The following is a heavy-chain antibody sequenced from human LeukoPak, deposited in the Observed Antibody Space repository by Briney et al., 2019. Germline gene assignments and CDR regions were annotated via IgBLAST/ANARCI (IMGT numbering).Heavy chain of an antibody. CDR1: GDTVSSNSAA. D-gene: IGHD6-13*01. V-gene: IGHV6-1*01. Sequence: SQTLSLTCAISGDTVSSNSAAWNWIRQCPSRGLEWLGRTYYRSKWYNDYAVSVKSRITINPDTSKNQFSLQLNSVTPEDTAVYYCAREGSSSWYDVRGWFDPWGQGTLVTVSS. CDR3: AREGSSSWYDVRGWFDP. J-gene: IGHJ5*02. CDR2: TYYRSKWYN.